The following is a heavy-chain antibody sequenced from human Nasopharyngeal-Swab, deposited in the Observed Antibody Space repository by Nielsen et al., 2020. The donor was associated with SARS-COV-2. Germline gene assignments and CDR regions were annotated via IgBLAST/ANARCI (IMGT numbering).Heavy chain of an antibody. CDR1: GDSISSGAHY. Sequence: SETLSLTCTVSGDSISSGAHYWNWIRQHPKKGLEWIGHIYYSGTIDINPSLRSRLSISIDTSKNQFSLSLTSVTAADTAVYYCARDRALGGYYDVWGRGTLVTVSS. D-gene: IGHD7-27*01. CDR2: IYYSGTI. V-gene: IGHV4-31*03. CDR3: ARDRALGGYYDV. J-gene: IGHJ2*01.